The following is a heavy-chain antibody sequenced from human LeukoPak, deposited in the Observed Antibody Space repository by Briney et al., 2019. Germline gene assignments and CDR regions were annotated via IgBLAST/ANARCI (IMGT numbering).Heavy chain of an antibody. J-gene: IGHJ4*02. CDR1: GFTFNSCA. V-gene: IGHV3-30-3*01. Sequence: GGSLRLSCAASGFTFNSCAMHWVRQAPGKGLEWVAVISYDGNNKYYVDSVKGRFIISRDNSKNTLYLQMDSLRGEDTAVYYCAKDFRIGYSAHFDYWGQGALVTVSS. CDR3: AKDFRIGYSAHFDY. D-gene: IGHD2-21*01. CDR2: ISYDGNNK.